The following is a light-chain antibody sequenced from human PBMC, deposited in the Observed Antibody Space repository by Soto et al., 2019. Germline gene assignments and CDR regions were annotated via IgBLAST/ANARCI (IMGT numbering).Light chain of an antibody. CDR1: QSIAPNY. V-gene: IGKV3-20*01. Sequence: EIVLTQSPGTLSLSPGEKAILSCRASQSIAPNYLAWYQQKPGQAPRLLIYGASSRATGIPDRFSGSGSGTDFTLTISRLEPEDFAVYFCQKHDDSFTWTFGQGTKVDIK. J-gene: IGKJ1*01. CDR2: GAS. CDR3: QKHDDSFTWT.